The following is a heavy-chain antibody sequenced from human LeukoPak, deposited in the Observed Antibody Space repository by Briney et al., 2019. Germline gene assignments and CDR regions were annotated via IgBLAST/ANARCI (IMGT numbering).Heavy chain of an antibody. CDR1: GGTFSSYA. D-gene: IGHD6-13*01. Sequence: ASVKVSCKASGGTFSSYAISWVRQAPGQGLEWMGWISAYNGNTNYAQKLQGRVTMTTDTFTSTAYMELRSLRSDDTAVYYCARKPNIAAADYWGQGTLVTVSS. CDR3: ARKPNIAAADY. CDR2: ISAYNGNT. V-gene: IGHV1-18*01. J-gene: IGHJ4*02.